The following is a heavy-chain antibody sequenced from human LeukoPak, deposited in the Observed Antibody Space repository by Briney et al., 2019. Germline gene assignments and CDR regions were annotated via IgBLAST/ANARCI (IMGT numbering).Heavy chain of an antibody. J-gene: IGHJ4*02. Sequence: GGSLRLSCAASGFTFSSYSMNWVRQAPGKGLEWVSYISSSSSTIYYADSVKGRFTISRANAKNSLYLQMNSLRAEDTAVYYCARDGGGYDRTNYFDYWGQRTLVTVSS. V-gene: IGHV3-48*01. CDR3: ARDGGGYDRTNYFDY. CDR2: ISSSSSTI. CDR1: GFTFSSYS. D-gene: IGHD5-12*01.